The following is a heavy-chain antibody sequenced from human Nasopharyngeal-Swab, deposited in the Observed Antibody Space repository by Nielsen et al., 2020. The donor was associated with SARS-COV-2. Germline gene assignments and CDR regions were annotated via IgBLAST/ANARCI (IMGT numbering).Heavy chain of an antibody. D-gene: IGHD3-16*02. Sequence: ASVKVSCKASGYIFTNYYMHWVRQAPGQGLEWMGIINPTGGSTTYAQKFQGRVIMTRDTSTSTLYMELRGLRSEDTAVYFCARDGFWGLRLGELSLYLAGMDVWGQGTTVTVSS. J-gene: IGHJ6*02. CDR1: GYIFTNYY. CDR3: ARDGFWGLRLGELSLYLAGMDV. CDR2: INPTGGST. V-gene: IGHV1-46*01.